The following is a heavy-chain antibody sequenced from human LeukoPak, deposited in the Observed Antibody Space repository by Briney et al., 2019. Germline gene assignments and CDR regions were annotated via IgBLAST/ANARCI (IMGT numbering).Heavy chain of an antibody. CDR1: GFTFSSYW. CDR3: ARDYYENIAHSHMLPF. D-gene: IGHD1-26*01. CDR2: IKQDGGES. Sequence: GGSLRLSCAASGFTFSSYWMSWVRQAPGKGLEWVANIKQDGGESYYVDSVKGRFTISRENAKNSLYLQMNNLRAEDTAVYYCARDYYENIAHSHMLPFWGQGTLVTVSS. J-gene: IGHJ4*02. V-gene: IGHV3-7*03.